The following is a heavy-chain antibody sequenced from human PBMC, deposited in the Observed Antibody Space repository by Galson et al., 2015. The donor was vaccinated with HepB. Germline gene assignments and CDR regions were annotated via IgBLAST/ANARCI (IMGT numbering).Heavy chain of an antibody. CDR2: ISYDGSNK. CDR1: GFTFSSYA. Sequence: SLRLSCAASGFTFSSYAMHWVRQAPGKGLEWVAVISYDGSNKYYADSVKGRYTISRDNSKNTLYLQVNSLRAEDTAVYYCARSRHIVVVTRPLDYWGQGTLVTVSS. D-gene: IGHD2-21*02. V-gene: IGHV3-30*04. J-gene: IGHJ4*02. CDR3: ARSRHIVVVTRPLDY.